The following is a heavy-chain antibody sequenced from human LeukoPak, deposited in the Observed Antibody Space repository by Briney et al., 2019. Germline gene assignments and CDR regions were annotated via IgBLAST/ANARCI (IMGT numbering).Heavy chain of an antibody. Sequence: GSLRLSCAASGFTFSSHWMHWVRQAPGKGLVWVSRISGDGSSTSYAEAVNGRFTISRDNAKNTLYLQMNSLRDDDSAVYFCAKSLLGGSVGGVIGDWGQGTLATVSS. CDR2: ISGDGSST. V-gene: IGHV3-74*01. CDR1: GFTFSSHW. J-gene: IGHJ4*02. D-gene: IGHD3-16*01. CDR3: AKSLLGGSVGGVIGD.